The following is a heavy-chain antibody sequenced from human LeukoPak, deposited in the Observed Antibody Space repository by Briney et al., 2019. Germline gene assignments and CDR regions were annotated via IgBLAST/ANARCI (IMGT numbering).Heavy chain of an antibody. CDR3: ARDLDT. J-gene: IGHJ4*02. Sequence: SETLSLTCTVSGGSISSYYWSWIRQPPGKGLEWIGYIYHSGSTYYNPSLKSRVTISVDRSKNQFSLKLSSVTAADTAVYYCARDLDTWGQGTLVTVSS. D-gene: IGHD5-18*01. CDR1: GGSISSYY. V-gene: IGHV4-59*12. CDR2: IYHSGST.